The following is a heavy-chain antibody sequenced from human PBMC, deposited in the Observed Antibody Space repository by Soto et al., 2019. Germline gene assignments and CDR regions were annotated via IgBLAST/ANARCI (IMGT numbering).Heavy chain of an antibody. V-gene: IGHV3-30-3*01. D-gene: IGHD3-3*01. CDR3: ARDKRDLRFLEWSYYFDY. CDR1: GFTFSSYA. Sequence: SLRLSCAASGFTFSSYAMHWVRQAPGKGLEWVAVISYDGSNKYYADSVKGRFTISRDNSKNTLYLHLNSLRAEDTAVYYCARDKRDLRFLEWSYYFDYWGQGTLVTVSS. J-gene: IGHJ4*02. CDR2: ISYDGSNK.